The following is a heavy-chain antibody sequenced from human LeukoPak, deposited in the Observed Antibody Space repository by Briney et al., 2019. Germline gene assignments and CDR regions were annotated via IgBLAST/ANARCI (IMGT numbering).Heavy chain of an antibody. V-gene: IGHV3-11*04. J-gene: IGHJ4*02. CDR3: ARKDYDFWSGYALDY. CDR1: GFTFSDYY. D-gene: IGHD3-3*01. CDR2: TSSSGSTI. Sequence: GGSLRLSCAASGFTFSDYYMSRIRQAPGKGLEWVSYTSSSGSTIYYADSVKGRFTISRDNAKNSLYLQMNSLRAEDTAVYYCARKDYDFWSGYALDYWGQGTLVTVSS.